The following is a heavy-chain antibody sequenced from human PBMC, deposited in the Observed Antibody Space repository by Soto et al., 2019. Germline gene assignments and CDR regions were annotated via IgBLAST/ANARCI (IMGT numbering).Heavy chain of an antibody. CDR3: ARGGDYDFWSGYRYYYYGMDV. CDR1: GGSFSGYY. V-gene: IGHV4-34*01. D-gene: IGHD3-3*01. J-gene: IGHJ6*02. CDR2: INHSGST. Sequence: TSETLSLTCAVYGGSFSGYYWSWIRQPPGKGLEWIGEINHSGSTNYNPSLKSRVTISVDTSKNQFSLKLSSVTAADTAVYYCARGGDYDFWSGYRYYYYGMDVWGQGTTVT.